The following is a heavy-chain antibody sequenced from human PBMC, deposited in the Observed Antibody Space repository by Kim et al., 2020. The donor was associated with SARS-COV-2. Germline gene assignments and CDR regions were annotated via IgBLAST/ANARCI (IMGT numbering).Heavy chain of an antibody. CDR1: GFTFGDYA. V-gene: IGHV3-9*01. D-gene: IGHD4-17*01. CDR2: ISWNSGSI. J-gene: IGHJ4*02. CDR3: AKPNSGDYPTGGYFDY. Sequence: GGSLRISCAASGFTFGDYAMHWVRQAPGKGLEWVSGISWNSGSIGYADSVKGRFTISRDNTKNSLYLQMNSLRAEDTALYYCAKPNSGDYPTGGYFDYWGQGTLVTVSS.